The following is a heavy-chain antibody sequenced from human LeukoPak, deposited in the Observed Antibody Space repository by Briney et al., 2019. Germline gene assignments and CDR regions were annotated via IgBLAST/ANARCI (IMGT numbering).Heavy chain of an antibody. J-gene: IGHJ4*02. Sequence: PGGSLRLSCAASGFTFSSYAMHWVRQAPGKGLEWVAVISYDGSNKYYADSVRGRFTISRDNSKNTLYLQVNSLRAEDTAVYYCAREDDFWTLDYWGQGTLVTVSS. V-gene: IGHV3-30*01. D-gene: IGHD3-3*01. CDR1: GFTFSSYA. CDR2: ISYDGSNK. CDR3: AREDDFWTLDY.